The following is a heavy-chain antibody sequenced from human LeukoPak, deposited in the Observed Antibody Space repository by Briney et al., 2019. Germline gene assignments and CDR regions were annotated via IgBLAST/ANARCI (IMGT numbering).Heavy chain of an antibody. CDR2: INPSGGST. J-gene: IGHJ4*02. CDR1: GYTFTSYY. V-gene: IGHV1-46*01. D-gene: IGHD1-26*01. Sequence: ASVKVSCKASGYTFTSYYMHWVRQAPGQGLEWMGRINPSGGSTSYAQKFQGRVTMTRDMSTSTVYMELSSLRSEDTAVYYCARERLLGIVGAATWDYWGQGTLVTVSS. CDR3: ARERLLGIVGAATWDY.